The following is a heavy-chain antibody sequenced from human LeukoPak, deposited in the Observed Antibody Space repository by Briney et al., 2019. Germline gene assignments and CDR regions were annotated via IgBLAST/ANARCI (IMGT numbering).Heavy chain of an antibody. D-gene: IGHD3-22*01. V-gene: IGHV1-46*01. CDR1: GYTFTSHF. CDR2: INPRDGST. J-gene: IGHJ3*02. CDR3: ARVKSYYYDTSDKDAFDI. Sequence: ASVKVSCKASGYTFTSHFMHWVRQAPGQGLEWMGIINPRDGSTSYTQKFQGRVTMTRDTSTSTVYVELSSLRSEDTAVYYCARVKSYYYDTSDKDAFDIWGQGTMVTVSS.